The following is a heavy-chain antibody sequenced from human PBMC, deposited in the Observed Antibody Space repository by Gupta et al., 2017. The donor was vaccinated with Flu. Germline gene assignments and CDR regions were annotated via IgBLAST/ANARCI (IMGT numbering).Heavy chain of an antibody. V-gene: IGHV3-66*02. CDR2: LYAGGSL. D-gene: IGHD4-17*01. Sequence: EVQLVQSGGGLVQPGGSLRLSCAVSGVAVSSNHMTWVRLAPGKGLEWVSVLYAGGSLYYGDSVKGRFTLSRDNSRNTVYLQMNNLRSEDTAVYYCGRPRWDATSGDPSVEYYGMDVWGQGATVIVSS. J-gene: IGHJ6*02. CDR1: GVAVSSNH. CDR3: GRPRWDATSGDPSVEYYGMDV.